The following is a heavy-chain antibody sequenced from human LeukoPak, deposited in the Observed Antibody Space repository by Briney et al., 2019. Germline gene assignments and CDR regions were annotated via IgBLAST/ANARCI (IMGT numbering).Heavy chain of an antibody. D-gene: IGHD2-2*01. CDR2: INPSGGNT. CDR3: ARIGSTTQPMDV. CDR1: GDTFYSYS. Sequence: ASVKVSCKASGDTFYSYSITWVRQAPGQGLEWMGIINPSGGNTSYAQKFQGRVTMTRDMSTSTVYMELSSLRSEDTAVYYCARIGSTTQPMDVWGKGTTVTVSS. J-gene: IGHJ6*03. V-gene: IGHV1-46*02.